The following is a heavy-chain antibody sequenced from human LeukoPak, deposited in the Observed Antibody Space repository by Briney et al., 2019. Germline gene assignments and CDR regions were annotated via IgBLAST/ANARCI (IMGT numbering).Heavy chain of an antibody. CDR3: ATLGYCSGGSCYSSVVDY. D-gene: IGHD2-15*01. Sequence: SETLSLTCAVYGGSFSGYYWSWIRQPPGQGLEWIGEINHSGSTNYNPSLKSRVTISVDTSKNQFSLKLSSVTAADTAVYYCATLGYCSGGSCYSSVVDYWGQGTLVTVSS. J-gene: IGHJ4*02. CDR1: GGSFSGYY. CDR2: INHSGST. V-gene: IGHV4-34*01.